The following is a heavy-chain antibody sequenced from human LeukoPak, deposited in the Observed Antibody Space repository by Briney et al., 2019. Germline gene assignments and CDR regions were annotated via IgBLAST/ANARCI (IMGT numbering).Heavy chain of an antibody. CDR1: GDSVTSGNYY. V-gene: IGHV4-31*03. D-gene: IGHD3-22*01. CDR2: IHHSGTI. J-gene: IGHJ1*01. Sequence: SQTLSLTCSVSGDSVTSGNYYWSWIRQHPEKGPECIGHIHHSGTIYYNPPLLSRATISVDASKNQFSLRLSSVTAADTALYYCAGGNDDSKLHHWGQGTLVTVSS. CDR3: AGGNDDSKLHH.